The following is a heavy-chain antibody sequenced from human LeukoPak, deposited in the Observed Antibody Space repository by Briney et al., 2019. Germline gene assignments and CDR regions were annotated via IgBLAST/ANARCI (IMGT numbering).Heavy chain of an antibody. V-gene: IGHV4-4*07. CDR1: GGSISSYY. CDR3: ARDSTDIVLIGVMYYFDY. CDR2: IYTSGST. J-gene: IGHJ4*02. Sequence: SETLSLTCTVSGGSISSYYWSWIRQPAGKGLEWIGRIYTSGSTNYNPSLKSRVTMSVDTSKNQCSLKLSSVTAADTAVYYCARDSTDIVLIGVMYYFDYWGQGTLVTVSS. D-gene: IGHD2-8*01.